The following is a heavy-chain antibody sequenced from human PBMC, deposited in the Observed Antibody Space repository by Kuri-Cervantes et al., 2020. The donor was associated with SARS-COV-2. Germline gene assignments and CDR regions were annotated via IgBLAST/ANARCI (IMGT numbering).Heavy chain of an antibody. V-gene: IGHV3-74*01. CDR2: INSDGSST. CDR1: GFTFSSYW. D-gene: IGHD5-18*01. CDR3: ARVGYSYGYLFDY. J-gene: IGHJ4*02. Sequence: GGSLRLSCAASGFTFSSYWMHWVRQAPGKGLVWVSRINSDGSSTSYADSVKGRFTISRDNAKSTLYLQMNSLRAEDTAVYYCARVGYSYGYLFDYWGQGTLVTVSS.